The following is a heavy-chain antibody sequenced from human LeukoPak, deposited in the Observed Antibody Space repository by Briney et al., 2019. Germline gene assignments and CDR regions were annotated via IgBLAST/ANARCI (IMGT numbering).Heavy chain of an antibody. CDR3: AREGKSVWWENNWFDP. D-gene: IGHD1-26*01. V-gene: IGHV3-7*01. J-gene: IGHJ5*02. CDR2: IKQDGSEK. CDR1: GFTFSSYW. Sequence: GGSLRLSCAASGFTFSSYWMSWVRQAPGKGLEWVANIKQDGSEKYYVDSVKGRFTISRDNAKNSLYLQMNSLRAEDTAVYYCAREGKSVWWENNWFDPWGQGTLVTVSS.